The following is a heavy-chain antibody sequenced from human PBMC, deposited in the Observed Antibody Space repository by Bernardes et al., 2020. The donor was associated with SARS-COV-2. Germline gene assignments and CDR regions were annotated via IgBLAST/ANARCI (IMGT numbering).Heavy chain of an antibody. CDR1: GYTFTSYD. J-gene: IGHJ6*02. D-gene: IGHD5-12*01. CDR2: MNLNSGNT. V-gene: IGHV1-8*01. CDR3: ARVRAGYIYYYYYGMDV. Sequence: ASVKVSCKASGYTFTSYDINWVRQATGQGLEWMGWMNLNSGNTGYAQKFQGRVTMTRNTSISTAYMELSSLRSEDTAVYYCARVRAGYIYYYYYGMDVWGQGTTVTVSS.